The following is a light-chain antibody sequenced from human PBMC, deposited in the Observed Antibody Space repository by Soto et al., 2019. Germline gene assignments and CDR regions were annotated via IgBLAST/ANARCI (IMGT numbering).Light chain of an antibody. Sequence: EIVLTQSPATLSLSPGERATLSCRASQSVSSCLAWYQQKPGQAPRLLIYDASNRATGIPARFSGSGSGTDFTLTISSLEPEDFAVYYCQQRSNSRTFGQGTKVDIK. V-gene: IGKV3-11*01. CDR1: QSVSSC. CDR3: QQRSNSRT. J-gene: IGKJ1*01. CDR2: DAS.